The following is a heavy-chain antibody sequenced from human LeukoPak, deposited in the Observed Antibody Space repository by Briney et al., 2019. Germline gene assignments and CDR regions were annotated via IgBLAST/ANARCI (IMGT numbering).Heavy chain of an antibody. Sequence: PGGSLRLSCAASGFTLSSYAMHWVRQAPGKGLEWVAVISYDGSNKYYADSVKGRFTISRDNSKNTLYLQMNSLRAEDTAVYYCAREVATTFDYWGQGTLVTVSP. CDR1: GFTLSSYA. CDR2: ISYDGSNK. D-gene: IGHD5-12*01. CDR3: AREVATTFDY. J-gene: IGHJ4*02. V-gene: IGHV3-30*04.